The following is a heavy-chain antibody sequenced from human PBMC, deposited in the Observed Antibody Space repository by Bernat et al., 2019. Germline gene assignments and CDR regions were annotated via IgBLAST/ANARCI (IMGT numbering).Heavy chain of an antibody. J-gene: IGHJ6*03. CDR2: ICYSGST. V-gene: IGHV4-39*01. D-gene: IGHD2-2*01. Sequence: EEGPGLVKPSQTRERRGRGEGGAISSGSYYWGGRGKDTGKGLEVIGSICYSGSTYYNPSLQSRVTISVATSQNQFSLKLSPVTADDTAVYYCARHRSLIPGAPDYYYYYMDVWGKGPTVPASS. CDR1: GGAISSGSYY. CDR3: ARHRSLIPGAPDYYYYYMDV.